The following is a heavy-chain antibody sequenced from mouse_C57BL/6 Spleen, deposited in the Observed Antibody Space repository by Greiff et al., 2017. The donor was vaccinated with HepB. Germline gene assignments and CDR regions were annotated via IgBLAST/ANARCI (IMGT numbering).Heavy chain of an antibody. D-gene: IGHD1-1*01. Sequence: QVQLQQPGAELVKAGASVKMSCKASGYTFTSYWMHWVKQRLGQGLEWFAETNPTNGRTYYNEKFKSKATLTVGKSSSTAYMLLSGPTFEDSAVYYCARIKKIVATYFDYWCQGTTLTVSS. CDR1: GYTFTSYW. CDR2: TNPTNGRT. CDR3: ARIKKIVATYFDY. V-gene: IGHV1S81*02. J-gene: IGHJ2*01.